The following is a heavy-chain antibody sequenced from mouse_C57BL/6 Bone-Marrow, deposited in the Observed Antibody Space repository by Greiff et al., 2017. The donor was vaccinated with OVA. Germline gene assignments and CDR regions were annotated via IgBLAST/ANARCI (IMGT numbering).Heavy chain of an antibody. CDR3: AREASNYWYFDV. V-gene: IGHV1-75*01. D-gene: IGHD2-5*01. CDR2: IYPGSGST. CDR1: GYTFTDYY. J-gene: IGHJ1*03. Sequence: QVQLQQSGAELVKPGASVKLSCKASGYTFTDYYINWVKQRPGQGLEWIGGIYPGSGSTYYNEKFKGKATLTVDTSSSTAYMLLSSLTSEDSAVYLCAREASNYWYFDVWGTGTTVTVSS.